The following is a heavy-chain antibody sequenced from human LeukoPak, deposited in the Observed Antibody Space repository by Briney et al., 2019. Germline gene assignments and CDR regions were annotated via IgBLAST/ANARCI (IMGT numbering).Heavy chain of an antibody. Sequence: GGSLRLSCVGSGFTFSFSDYWMTWVRQAPGKGLEWVANIKPDGGEKNYVDSVKDRFTISRDNAKNSLYLQMNSLRAEDTAVYYCARIYAGGYYDDWGQGTLVTVSS. D-gene: IGHD3-3*01. CDR2: IKPDGGEK. CDR3: ARIYAGGYYDD. V-gene: IGHV3-7*01. CDR1: GFTFSFSDYW. J-gene: IGHJ4*02.